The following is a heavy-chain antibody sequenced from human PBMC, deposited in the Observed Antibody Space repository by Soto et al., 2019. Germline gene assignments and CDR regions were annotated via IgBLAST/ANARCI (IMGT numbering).Heavy chain of an antibody. Sequence: EDQLVESGGGLVKPGGSLRLSCAASGFSFDTYNMNWVRQAPGKGLEWVSSISSGRPDIFYADSVRGRFTISRDDAKKSLFLQMNSLTAYDTAVYYCARDHLGIATGDFDLWGQGTLVTVSS. V-gene: IGHV3-21*02. D-gene: IGHD7-27*01. CDR3: ARDHLGIATGDFDL. CDR1: GFSFDTYN. J-gene: IGHJ4*02. CDR2: ISSGRPDI.